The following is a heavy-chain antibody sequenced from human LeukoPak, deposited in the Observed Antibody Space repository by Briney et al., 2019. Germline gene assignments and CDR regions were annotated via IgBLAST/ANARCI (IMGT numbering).Heavy chain of an antibody. CDR2: IKSKTDGGTT. V-gene: IGHV3-15*01. CDR3: TTGYHYYYYYMDV. D-gene: IGHD1-26*01. J-gene: IGHJ6*03. CDR1: GFTFSSYG. Sequence: GGSLRLSCAASGFTFSSYGMHWVRQAPGKGLEWVGRIKSKTDGGTTDYAAPVKGRFTISRDDSKNTLYLQMNSLKTEDTAVYYCTTGYHYYYYYMDVWGKGTTVTVSS.